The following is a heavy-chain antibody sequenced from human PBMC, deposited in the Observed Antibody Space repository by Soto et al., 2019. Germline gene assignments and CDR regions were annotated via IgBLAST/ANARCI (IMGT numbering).Heavy chain of an antibody. CDR1: GGTFSNYA. Sequence: QVQLVQSGAEVKTPGSSVKVSCKASGGTFSNYAISWVRQAPGQGLEWMGGIIPIFDTADYAQRFQGRVTITADEYTSTAYLELSSLTSGDTAVYYCARDMIPAAISYRYYALDVWGQGTTVTVSS. J-gene: IGHJ6*02. V-gene: IGHV1-69*01. CDR3: ARDMIPAAISYRYYALDV. CDR2: IIPIFDTA. D-gene: IGHD2-2*01.